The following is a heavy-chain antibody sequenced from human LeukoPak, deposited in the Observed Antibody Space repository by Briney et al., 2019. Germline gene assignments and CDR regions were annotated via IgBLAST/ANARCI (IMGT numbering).Heavy chain of an antibody. J-gene: IGHJ4*02. CDR2: ISGSGGST. CDR1: GFTFSSYS. Sequence: GGSLRLSCAASGFTFSSYSMSWVRQAPGKGLEWVSAISGSGGSTYYADSVKGRFTISRDNSKNTLYLQMNSLRAEDTAVYYCAKDHAGTTVRYFDYWGQGTLVTVSS. D-gene: IGHD1-1*01. V-gene: IGHV3-23*01. CDR3: AKDHAGTTVRYFDY.